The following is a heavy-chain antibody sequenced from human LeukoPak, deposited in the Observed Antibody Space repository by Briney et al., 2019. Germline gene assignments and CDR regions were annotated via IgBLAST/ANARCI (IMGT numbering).Heavy chain of an antibody. CDR3: ARTEYQLLFISGGMDV. D-gene: IGHD2-2*01. J-gene: IGHJ6*02. CDR2: ISAYNGNT. CDR1: GNTFTSYG. Sequence: GASVKVSCKASGNTFTSYGISWVRQAPGQGLEWMGWISAYNGNTNYAQKLQGRVTMTTDTSTSTAYMELRSLRSDDTAVYYCARTEYQLLFISGGMDVWGQGTTVTVSS. V-gene: IGHV1-18*01.